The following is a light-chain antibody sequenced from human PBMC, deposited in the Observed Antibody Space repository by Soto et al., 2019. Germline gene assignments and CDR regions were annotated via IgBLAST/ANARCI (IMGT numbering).Light chain of an antibody. Sequence: QSALTQPPAASGSRGHSDAICFTGTSGDGVGCNEVSCYQQHPGNTPKLMSHVANKRPSGDPDRFSGFKSGNAASLTVSGLQAEDESDYFSGTYAGSSTVFGTGTKGTVL. CDR3: GTYAGSSTV. V-gene: IGLV2-8*01. CDR2: VAN. J-gene: IGLJ1*01. CDR1: SGDGVGCNE.